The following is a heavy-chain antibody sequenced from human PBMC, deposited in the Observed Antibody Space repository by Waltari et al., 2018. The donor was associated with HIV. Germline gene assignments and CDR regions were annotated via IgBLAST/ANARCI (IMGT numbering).Heavy chain of an antibody. J-gene: IGHJ2*01. CDR2: ISWNSGTI. CDR1: GFTFDDYA. CDR3: AKDKRSGYGGNSVWYFDL. D-gene: IGHD4-17*01. V-gene: IGHV3-9*01. Sequence: EVQLVESGGGLVQPGRSLSLSCSASGFTFDDYAMHWVRQAPGKGLEWVSGISWNSGTIGYADSVKGRFTISRDNAKNSLYLQMNSLRAEDTALYYCAKDKRSGYGGNSVWYFDLWGRGTLVTVSP.